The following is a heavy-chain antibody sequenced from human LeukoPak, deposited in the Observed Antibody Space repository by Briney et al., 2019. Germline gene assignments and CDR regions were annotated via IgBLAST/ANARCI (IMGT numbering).Heavy chain of an antibody. CDR2: IIPIFGTA. CDR3: ARDRSRPAIVGATGYFDY. V-gene: IGHV1-69*01. J-gene: IGHJ4*02. Sequence: SVKVSCKASGGTFSSYAISWVRQAPGQGLEWMGGIIPIFGTANYAQKFQGRVTITADESTSTAYMELSSLRSEDTAVYYCARDRSRPAIVGATGYFDYRGQGTLVTVSS. D-gene: IGHD1-26*01. CDR1: GGTFSSYA.